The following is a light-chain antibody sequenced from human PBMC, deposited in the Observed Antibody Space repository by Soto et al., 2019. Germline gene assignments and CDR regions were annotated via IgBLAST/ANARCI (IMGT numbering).Light chain of an antibody. CDR1: SSDVGSYNL. CDR3: CSYAGSSTFYV. J-gene: IGLJ1*01. Sequence: QSALTQPASVSGSPGQSITISCTGTSSDVGSYNLVSWYQQHPGKAPKLMIYEGSKRPSGVSNRFSGSKSGNTASLTSSGLQAEDEADYYCCSYAGSSTFYVFGNGTKVTVL. V-gene: IGLV2-23*01. CDR2: EGS.